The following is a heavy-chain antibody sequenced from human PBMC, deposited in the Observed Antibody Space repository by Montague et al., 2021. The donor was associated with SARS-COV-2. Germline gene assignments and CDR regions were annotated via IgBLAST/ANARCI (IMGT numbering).Heavy chain of an antibody. CDR3: ARRGSPVWGVTVSAELDY. CDR2: INQSGRT. CDR1: GGSFSGYY. J-gene: IGHJ4*02. V-gene: IGHV4-34*01. D-gene: IGHD3-10*01. Sequence: SETLSLTCAVYGGSFSGYYWSWIRQPPEKGLEWIGGINQSGRTINNPSLKSRVIISVDTSKNQFSLKLSSVTAADTAVYYCARRGSPVWGVTVSAELDYWGQGILVIVSS.